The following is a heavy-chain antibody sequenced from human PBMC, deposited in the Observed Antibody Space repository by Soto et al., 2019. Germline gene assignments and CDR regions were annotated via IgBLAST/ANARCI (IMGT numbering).Heavy chain of an antibody. J-gene: IGHJ5*02. CDR1: GDSISSGGFS. V-gene: IGHV4-30-2*01. D-gene: IGHD3-16*01. Sequence: SETLSLTCAVSGDSISSGGFSWSWIRQPPGKGLEWIGYIYHSGTSFYNPSLKSRVTISVDTSKNQFSLKLSSVTAADTAVYYCAFGPLNWFDPWGQGTLVTVSS. CDR3: AFGPLNWFDP. CDR2: IYHSGTS.